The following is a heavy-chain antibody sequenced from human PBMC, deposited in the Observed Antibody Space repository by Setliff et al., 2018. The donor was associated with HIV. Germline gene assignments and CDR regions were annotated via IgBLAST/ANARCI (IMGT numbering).Heavy chain of an antibody. V-gene: IGHV2-5*08. CDR1: GGSIDNNKYY. CDR2: IYWDDDV. D-gene: IGHD3-22*01. J-gene: IGHJ4*01. CDR3: AHVNYYRDVYFDS. Sequence: TLSLTCSVSGGSIDNNKYYWTWIRQPPGEGLEWLALIYWDDDVRYNPSLNTRLTITKGTSENQVVLTMSNMDPLDTANYFCAHVNYYRDVYFDSWGQGVLVTVSS.